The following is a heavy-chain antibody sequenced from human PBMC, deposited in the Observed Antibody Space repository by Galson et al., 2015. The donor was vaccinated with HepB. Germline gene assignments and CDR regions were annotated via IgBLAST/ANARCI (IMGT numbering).Heavy chain of an antibody. Sequence: SLRLSCAASGFTFSSYGMHWVRQAPGKGLEWVAVISYDGSNKYYADSVKGRFTISRDNSKNTLYLQMNSLRAEDTAVYYCANGGGSWGQGTLVTVSS. D-gene: IGHD3-10*01. V-gene: IGHV3-30*18. CDR1: GFTFSSYG. CDR3: ANGGGS. J-gene: IGHJ4*02. CDR2: ISYDGSNK.